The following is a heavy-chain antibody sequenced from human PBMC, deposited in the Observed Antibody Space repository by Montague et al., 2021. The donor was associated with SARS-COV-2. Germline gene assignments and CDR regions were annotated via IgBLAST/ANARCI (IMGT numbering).Heavy chain of an antibody. CDR1: GFTFSSYA. CDR2: ISGSGGGT. Sequence: SLRLSCAASGFTFSSYAMSWVRQAPGKGLEWVSSISGSGGGTYYADSVKGRLTISRDNSKNTLYLQMNSLRAEDTAVYYCAKGRTVVATISPFDYWGQGTLVTVSS. V-gene: IGHV3-23*01. J-gene: IGHJ4*02. CDR3: AKGRTVVATISPFDY. D-gene: IGHD5-12*01.